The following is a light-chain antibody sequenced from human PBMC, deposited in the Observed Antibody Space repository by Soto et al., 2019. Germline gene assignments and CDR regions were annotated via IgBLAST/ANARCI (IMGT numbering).Light chain of an antibody. CDR1: SSNIGSNF. V-gene: IGLV1-44*01. CDR3: AAWDDSLNAFYV. CDR2: RNN. Sequence: QSVLTQPPSASGTPGQRVTIPCSGSSSNIGSNFVNWYQHLPRTAPKLLIYRNNQRPSGVPDRFSGSKSGTSASLVISGLQSDDEADYYCAAWDDSLNAFYVFGTGTKVTVL. J-gene: IGLJ1*01.